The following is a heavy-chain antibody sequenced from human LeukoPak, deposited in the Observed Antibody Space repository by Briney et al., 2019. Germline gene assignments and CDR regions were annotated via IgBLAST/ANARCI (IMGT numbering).Heavy chain of an antibody. D-gene: IGHD3-3*01. V-gene: IGHV1-8*01. Sequence: ASVKVSCKASGYTFSNYDINWVRQATGQGLEWMGWMNPNSGNTGYAQKFQGRVTMTRNTSISTAYMELSSLRSEDTAVYYCARGGTLGIFGVVLRMDVWGKGTTVTVSS. CDR3: ARGGTLGIFGVVLRMDV. J-gene: IGHJ6*04. CDR2: MNPNSGNT. CDR1: GYTFSNYD.